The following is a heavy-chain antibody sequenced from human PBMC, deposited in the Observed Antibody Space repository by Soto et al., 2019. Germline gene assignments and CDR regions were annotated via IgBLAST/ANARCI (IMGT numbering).Heavy chain of an antibody. CDR3: AKSQSSLYYMDV. Sequence: EVQVLESGGGLVQPGGSLRLSCVGSGFIFSNYAMAWVRQAPGKGLEWVSGFGGSGGTYYADSVKGRYTISRDNSKNTLYLQMNSLRVEDTAVYYSAKSQSSLYYMDVWGKGTAVTVSS. CDR2: FGGSGGT. J-gene: IGHJ6*03. V-gene: IGHV3-23*01. CDR1: GFIFSNYA.